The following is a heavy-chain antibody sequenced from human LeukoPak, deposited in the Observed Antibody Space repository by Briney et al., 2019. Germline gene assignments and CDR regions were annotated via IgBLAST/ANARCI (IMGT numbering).Heavy chain of an antibody. Sequence: SETLSLTCTVSGGSISSGSYYWSWIRQPAGKGLEWIGHIYTSGSTNYNPSLKSRVTISVDTSKNQFSLKLRSVTAADTAVYYCARHLGSSWYFSFDPWGQGTLVTVSS. CDR2: IYTSGST. CDR3: ARHLGSSWYFSFDP. CDR1: GGSISSGSYY. V-gene: IGHV4-61*09. J-gene: IGHJ5*02. D-gene: IGHD6-13*01.